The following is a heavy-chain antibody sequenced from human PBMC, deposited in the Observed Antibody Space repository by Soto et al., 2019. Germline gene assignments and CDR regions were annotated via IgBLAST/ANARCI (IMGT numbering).Heavy chain of an antibody. CDR1: GGSISSGGYF. V-gene: IGHV4-31*03. CDR2: IYYSGST. D-gene: IGHD6-6*01. Sequence: QVQLQVSGPGLVKPSQTLSLTCTVSGGSISSGGYFWSWIRQHPGKGLEWIGFIYYSGSTYYNPSLKSRVTISVDTSKNQFSLKLSSVTAADTAVYYCAREGAAPYYYYGMDVWGQGTTVTVSS. CDR3: AREGAAPYYYYGMDV. J-gene: IGHJ6*02.